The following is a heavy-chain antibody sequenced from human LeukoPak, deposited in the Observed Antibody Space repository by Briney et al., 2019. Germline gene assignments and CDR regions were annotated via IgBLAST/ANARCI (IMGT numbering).Heavy chain of an antibody. CDR3: AKDTTAQVEMASLDY. J-gene: IGHJ4*02. CDR2: ISSSSSTI. Sequence: GGSLRLSCAASGFTFSNLWMTWVRQAPGKGLEWVSYISSSSSTIYYADSVKGRFTISRDNAKNTLDLQMNSLRAEDTALYYCAKDTTAQVEMASLDYWGQGTLVTVSS. D-gene: IGHD5-24*01. CDR1: GFTFSNLW. V-gene: IGHV3-48*01.